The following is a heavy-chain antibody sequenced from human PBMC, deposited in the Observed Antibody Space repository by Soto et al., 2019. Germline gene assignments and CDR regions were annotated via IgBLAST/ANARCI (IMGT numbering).Heavy chain of an antibody. V-gene: IGHV3-23*01. CDR3: AKDRPAPDSNLPFDY. Sequence: EVQLLESGGGLVQPGGSLRLSCAASGFTFSSYAMSWVRQAPGKGLEWVSAISGSGGSTYYADSVKGRFTIPRDNSKNTLYLQMNILRADDTAVYYCAKDRPAPDSNLPFDYWGQGTLVTVSS. CDR2: ISGSGGST. D-gene: IGHD4-4*01. CDR1: GFTFSSYA. J-gene: IGHJ4*02.